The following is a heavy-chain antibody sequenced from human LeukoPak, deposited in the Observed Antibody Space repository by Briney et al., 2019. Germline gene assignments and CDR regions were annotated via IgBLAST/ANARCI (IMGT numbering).Heavy chain of an antibody. CDR1: GGSFSGYY. D-gene: IGHD1-26*01. V-gene: IGHV4-34*01. J-gene: IGHJ4*02. CDR3: AGGGLVTLDY. CDR2: INHSGST. Sequence: SETLSLTCAVYGGSFSGYYWSWIRQPPGKGLEWIGEINHSGSTNYNPSLKSRVTISVDTSKNQFSLKLSSVTAADTAVYYCAGGGLVTLDYWGQGTLVTVSS.